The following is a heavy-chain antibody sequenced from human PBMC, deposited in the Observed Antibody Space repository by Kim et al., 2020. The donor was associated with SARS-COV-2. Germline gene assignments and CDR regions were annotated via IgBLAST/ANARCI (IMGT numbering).Heavy chain of an antibody. CDR3: AKDFRGYNYGFDY. Sequence: GGSLRLSCAASGFTFSSYGMHWVRQAPGKGLEWVAVISYDGSNKYYADSVKGRFTISRDNSKNTLYLQMNSLRAEDTAVYYCAKDFRGYNYGFDYWGQGT. J-gene: IGHJ4*02. D-gene: IGHD5-18*01. CDR1: GFTFSSYG. CDR2: ISYDGSNK. V-gene: IGHV3-30*18.